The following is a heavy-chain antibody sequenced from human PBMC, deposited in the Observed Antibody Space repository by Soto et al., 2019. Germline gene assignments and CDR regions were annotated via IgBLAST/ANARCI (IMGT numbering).Heavy chain of an antibody. Sequence: VQLVPSGAEVKRPGATVKFSGKEPADTFPTYYLNLVRQAPGQGLEWMGGINPHVGSTKFAQKFHGRFTMTRDTSTSTVYMELRSLTSEDTAVYYCARSSGGTFGLIIEGTNWFGRWGQGTLVTVSS. J-gene: IGHJ5*02. D-gene: IGHD2-8*01. CDR2: INPHVGST. CDR3: ARSSGGTFGLIIEGTNWFGR. V-gene: IGHV1-46*01. CDR1: ADTFPTYY.